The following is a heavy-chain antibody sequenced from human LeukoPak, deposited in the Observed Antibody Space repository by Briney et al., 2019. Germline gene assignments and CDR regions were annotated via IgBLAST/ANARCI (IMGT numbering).Heavy chain of an antibody. Sequence: SETLSLTCTVSGGSISSYYWSWIRQPSGKGLEWIGYIYYSGSTNYNPSLKSRVTISVGTSKNQFSLKLSSVTAADTAVYYCARRTYYDFWSGYSWYFDYWGQGTLVTVSS. CDR2: IYYSGST. CDR1: GGSISSYY. V-gene: IGHV4-59*08. D-gene: IGHD3-3*01. CDR3: ARRTYYDFWSGYSWYFDY. J-gene: IGHJ4*02.